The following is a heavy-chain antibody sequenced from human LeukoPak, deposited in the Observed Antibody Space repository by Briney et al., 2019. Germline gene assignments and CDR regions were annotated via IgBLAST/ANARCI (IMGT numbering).Heavy chain of an antibody. CDR1: GYSFTRSW. J-gene: IGHJ5*02. CDR3: ARQSEDCSGGSCYGDWFDP. Sequence: GESLKISCKGSGYSFTRSWIGWVRQMAGKGLEWMGIIYPGDSDTRYSPSFQGQVTISADKSISTAYLQWSSLKASDTAMYYCARQSEDCSGGSCYGDWFDPWGQGTLVTVSS. V-gene: IGHV5-51*01. CDR2: IYPGDSDT. D-gene: IGHD2-15*01.